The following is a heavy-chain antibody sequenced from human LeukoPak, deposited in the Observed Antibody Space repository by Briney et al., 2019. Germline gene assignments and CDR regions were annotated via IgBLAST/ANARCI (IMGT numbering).Heavy chain of an antibody. V-gene: IGHV4-4*07. CDR2: IHTSGST. J-gene: IGHJ5*02. CDR3: VREISTLFGVVTMRFDP. D-gene: IGHD3-3*01. Sequence: SETLSLTCTVSGVSISSFYWSWIRQPAGKGLEWIGRIHTSGSTNYNPSLKSRVTMSADTSKKQCTLNLRSVTAADTAVYYCVREISTLFGVVTMRFDPWGQGTLVIVSS. CDR1: GVSISSFY.